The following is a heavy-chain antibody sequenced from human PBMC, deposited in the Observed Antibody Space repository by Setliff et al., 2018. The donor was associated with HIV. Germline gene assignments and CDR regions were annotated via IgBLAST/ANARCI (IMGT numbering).Heavy chain of an antibody. D-gene: IGHD3-3*01. J-gene: IGHJ3*02. CDR1: GGSFSGFY. V-gene: IGHV4-34*01. CDR3: ARTLLTHYNFWSGYYSYDAFDI. Sequence: SETLSLTCAVYGGSFSGFYWSWIRQPPGKGLEWIGEINHSGSTNYNPSLKSRVTISVDTSKNQFSLKLSSVTSADTAVYYCARTLLTHYNFWSGYYSYDAFDIWGQGTMVTVSS. CDR2: INHSGST.